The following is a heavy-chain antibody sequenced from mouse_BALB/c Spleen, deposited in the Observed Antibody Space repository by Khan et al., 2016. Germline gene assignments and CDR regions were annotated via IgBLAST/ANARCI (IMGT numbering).Heavy chain of an antibody. CDR1: GYTFTTYW. Sequence: QVQLQQSGAELARPGASVKLSCKASGYTFTTYWMQWVKQRPGQGLEWIGAIYPGDGDTRYTQKFTGKATLTADNSSSTAYMQLSSLASEDSAVYYCARGNSYYDYDYWGQGTTLTVSS. J-gene: IGHJ2*01. CDR3: ARGNSYYDYDY. D-gene: IGHD2-4*01. V-gene: IGHV1-87*01. CDR2: IYPGDGDT.